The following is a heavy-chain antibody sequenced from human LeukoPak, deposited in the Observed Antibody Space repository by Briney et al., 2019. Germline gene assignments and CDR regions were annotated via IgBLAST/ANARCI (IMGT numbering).Heavy chain of an antibody. CDR1: GYTFTSYG. V-gene: IGHV1-18*01. Sequence: VASVKVSCKASGYTFTSYGISWVRQAPGQGLEWMGWISAYNGNTNYAQKLQGRVTMTTDTSTSTAYMELRSLRSDDTAVYYCARDVRYSGYAMLKIFDYWGQGTLVTVSS. J-gene: IGHJ4*02. CDR3: ARDVRYSGYAMLKIFDY. CDR2: ISAYNGNT. D-gene: IGHD5-12*01.